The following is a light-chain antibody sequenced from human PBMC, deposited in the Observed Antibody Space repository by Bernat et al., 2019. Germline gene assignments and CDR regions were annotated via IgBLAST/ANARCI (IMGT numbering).Light chain of an antibody. V-gene: IGLV3-21*04. CDR2: SDS. J-gene: IGLJ1*01. Sequence: YVLTQPPAVSGAPGETASVSCEGDNIGYKSVHWYQQKPGQAPVLLIYSDSARPSGIPARFSGSNSGNRATLTINRVESGDEADYYCQLWDGATAHFVFGTGTHVTVL. CDR1: NIGYKS. CDR3: QLWDGATAHFV.